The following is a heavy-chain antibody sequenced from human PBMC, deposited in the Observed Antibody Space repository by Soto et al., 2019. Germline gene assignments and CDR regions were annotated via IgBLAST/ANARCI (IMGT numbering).Heavy chain of an antibody. CDR2: ISGSGGST. V-gene: IGHV3-23*01. J-gene: IGHJ4*02. Sequence: PGGSLRLSCAASGFTFSSYAMSWVRQAPGKGLEWVSAISGSGGSTYYADSVKGRFTISRDNSKNTLYLQMNSLRAEDTAVYYCARAPRYNWNYGFDYWGQGTLVTVSS. CDR1: GFTFSSYA. D-gene: IGHD1-7*01. CDR3: ARAPRYNWNYGFDY.